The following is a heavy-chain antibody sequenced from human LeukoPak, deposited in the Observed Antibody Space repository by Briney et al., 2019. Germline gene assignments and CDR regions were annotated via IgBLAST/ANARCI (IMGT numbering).Heavy chain of an antibody. V-gene: IGHV3-30-3*01. CDR3: ASFMDAFDI. CDR2: ISYDGSNK. Sequence: GGSLRLSCAASGFTFSSYAMHWVRQAPGKGLEWVAVISYDGSNKYYADSVKGRFTISRDNSKNTLYLQMNGLRAEDTAVYYCASFMDAFDIWGQGTMVTVSS. CDR1: GFTFSSYA. J-gene: IGHJ3*02. D-gene: IGHD3-16*01.